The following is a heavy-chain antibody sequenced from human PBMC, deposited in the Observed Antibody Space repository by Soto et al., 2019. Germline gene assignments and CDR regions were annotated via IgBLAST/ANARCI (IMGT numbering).Heavy chain of an antibody. V-gene: IGHV3-23*01. D-gene: IGHD6-13*01. Sequence: EVQLLESGGGLVQPGGSLRLSCAASGFTFSSYAMSWVRQAPGKGLEWVSTISDSGGSTYYADSVKGRFTISRDNSKNTLFLQMNSLTAEDTAIYYCVKPNPGTAAAVTVYWGQGTLVTVSS. J-gene: IGHJ4*02. CDR1: GFTFSSYA. CDR3: VKPNPGTAAAVTVY. CDR2: ISDSGGST.